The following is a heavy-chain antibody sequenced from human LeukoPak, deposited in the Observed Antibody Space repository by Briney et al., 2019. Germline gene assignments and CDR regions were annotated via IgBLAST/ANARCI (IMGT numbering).Heavy chain of an antibody. D-gene: IGHD5-18*01. CDR1: GYTFTSYA. CDR3: ARGGYSYGFRGRATFYFGY. CDR2: INTNTGNP. V-gene: IGHV7-4-1*02. Sequence: ASVKVSCKASGYTFTSYAMNWVRQAPGQGLEWMGWINTNTGNPTYAQGFTGRFVFSLDTSVSTAYLQISSLKAEDTAVYYCARGGYSYGFRGRATFYFGYWGQGTLVTVSS. J-gene: IGHJ4*02.